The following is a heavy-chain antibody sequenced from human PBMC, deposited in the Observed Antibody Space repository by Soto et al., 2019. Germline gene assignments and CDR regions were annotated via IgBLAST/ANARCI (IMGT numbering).Heavy chain of an antibody. CDR2: VYSTGST. J-gene: IGHJ4*02. D-gene: IGHD2-8*01. CDR1: GDSITTNGYY. V-gene: IGHV4-39*01. Sequence: PSETLSLTCSVSGDSITTNGYYWGWIRQPPGKGLQWIGNVYSTGSTFSHPSLTSRVFISVDTSKNKFSLRLTSVTAADTAVYYCARSHYTYGLLIDYWGPGIMVTLSS. CDR3: ARSHYTYGLLIDY.